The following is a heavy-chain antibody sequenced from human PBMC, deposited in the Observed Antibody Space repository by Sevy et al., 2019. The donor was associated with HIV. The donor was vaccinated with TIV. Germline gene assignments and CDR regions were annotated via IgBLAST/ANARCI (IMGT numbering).Heavy chain of an antibody. CDR1: GFTFSSYA. Sequence: GGSLRLSCAASGFTFSSYAMSWVRQAPGKGLEWVSAIRGSGGSTYYADSVKGRFTISRDNSKNTLYRQMNSLRAEETAVYYCAKVLRFLEWFDYWGQGTLVTVSS. V-gene: IGHV3-23*01. D-gene: IGHD3-3*01. J-gene: IGHJ4*02. CDR3: AKVLRFLEWFDY. CDR2: IRGSGGST.